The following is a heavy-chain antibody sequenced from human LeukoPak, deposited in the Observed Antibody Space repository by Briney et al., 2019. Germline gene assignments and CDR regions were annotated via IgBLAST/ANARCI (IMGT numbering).Heavy chain of an antibody. V-gene: IGHV4-4*07. D-gene: IGHD5-18*01. Sequence: PSETLSLTCTVPGGSISNYYWSWIRQPAGKGLEWIGRINTSGSTNYNPSLESRVTMSVDTSKNQFSLKLNSVTAADTAVYFCARSRGTALVTRFDYWGQGTLVTVSS. J-gene: IGHJ4*02. CDR3: ARSRGTALVTRFDY. CDR1: GGSISNYY. CDR2: INTSGST.